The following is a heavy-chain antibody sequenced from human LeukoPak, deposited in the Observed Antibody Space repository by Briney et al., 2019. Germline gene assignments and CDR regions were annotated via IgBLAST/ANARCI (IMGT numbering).Heavy chain of an antibody. D-gene: IGHD5-18*01. CDR1: GFTLSTYA. V-gene: IGHV3-30-3*01. CDR3: ARDGRGYTYGYFPYY. J-gene: IGHJ4*02. CDR2: ISFDGNSE. Sequence: PGGSLRLSCAASGFTLSTYAIHWVRQAPGKGLEWVAVISFDGNSEYYADSVKGRCTISRDNSRNMVYLQMHSLRPEDTAIYYCARDGRGYTYGYFPYYWGQGTLVTVPS.